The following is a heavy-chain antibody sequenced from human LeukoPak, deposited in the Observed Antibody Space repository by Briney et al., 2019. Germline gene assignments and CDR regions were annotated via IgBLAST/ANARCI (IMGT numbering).Heavy chain of an antibody. J-gene: IGHJ4*02. CDR1: GFTFSSYD. V-gene: IGHV3-13*04. Sequence: GGSLRLSCAASGFTFSSYDMHWVRQATGKGLESVSAISPTGDTYYPGSVKGRFTISRENAKSSLYLQMNSLRAEDTAVYYCARGRSGSYFDSWGQGTLVAVSS. D-gene: IGHD1-26*01. CDR3: ARGRSGSYFDS. CDR2: ISPTGDT.